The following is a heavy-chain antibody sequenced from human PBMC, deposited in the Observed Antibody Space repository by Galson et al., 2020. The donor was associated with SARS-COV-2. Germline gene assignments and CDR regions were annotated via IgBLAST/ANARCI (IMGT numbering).Heavy chain of an antibody. CDR1: GGSISSPTYY. J-gene: IGHJ5*02. CDR3: ARAVAGTFGTDNFFDP. Sequence: ETSETLSLTCTVSGGSISSPTYYWGWIRQPPGKELEWIGSIYYSGGTYYNPSLKSRVTISVDTSKNQFSLRLSSVNAADTAVYYCARAVAGTFGTDNFFDPWGQGTLVTVSS. CDR2: IYYSGGT. D-gene: IGHD6-19*01. V-gene: IGHV4-39*01.